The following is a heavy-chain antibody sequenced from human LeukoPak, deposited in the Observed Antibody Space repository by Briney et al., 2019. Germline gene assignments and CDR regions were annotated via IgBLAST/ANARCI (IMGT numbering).Heavy chain of an antibody. CDR1: GFTFSSYA. CDR3: AKHSSSWYFDY. J-gene: IGHJ4*02. V-gene: IGHV3-30-3*02. Sequence: GGSLRLSCAASGFTFSSYAMHWVRQAPGKGLEWVAVISYDGSNKYYADSVKGRFTISRDNSKNTLYPQMNSLRAEDTAVYYCAKHSSSWYFDYWGQGTLVTVSS. CDR2: ISYDGSNK. D-gene: IGHD6-13*01.